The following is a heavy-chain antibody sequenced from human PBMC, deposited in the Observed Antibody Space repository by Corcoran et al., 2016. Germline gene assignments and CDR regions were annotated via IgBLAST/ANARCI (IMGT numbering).Heavy chain of an antibody. J-gene: IGHJ4*02. D-gene: IGHD3-16*01. V-gene: IGHV1-2*02. CDR1: GYIFTSYS. CDR2: INPNNGGT. CDR3: ARTCYGCGSRYCFDY. Sequence: QVQLVQSGAEVKKPGASVKVSCKTSGYIFTSYSMHWVRQAPGQGLEWMGWINPNNGGTNYAQKFQGRVTMTIDTSISTAYMELSRLRSDDTAVYYCARTCYGCGSRYCFDYWGQGTLVTVSS.